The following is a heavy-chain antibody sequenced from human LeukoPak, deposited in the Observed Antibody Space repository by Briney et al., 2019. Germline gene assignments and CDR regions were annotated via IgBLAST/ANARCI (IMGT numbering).Heavy chain of an antibody. V-gene: IGHV3-11*06. Sequence: GGSLRLSCAASGFTFSDYYMSWIRLAPGKGPEWVSYISSSSSYTNYADSVKGRFTISRDNAKNSLYLQMNSLRAEDTAVYYCASQAYSGYDYTLFYFDYWGQGTLVTVSS. CDR1: GFTFSDYY. D-gene: IGHD5-12*01. CDR3: ASQAYSGYDYTLFYFDY. CDR2: ISSSSSYT. J-gene: IGHJ4*02.